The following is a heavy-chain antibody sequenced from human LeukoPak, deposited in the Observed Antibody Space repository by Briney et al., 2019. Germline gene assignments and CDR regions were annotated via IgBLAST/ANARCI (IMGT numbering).Heavy chain of an antibody. CDR1: GFTFSSYS. J-gene: IGHJ4*02. CDR2: ISYEGTYE. D-gene: IGHD1-26*01. Sequence: PGGSLRLSCSASGFTFSSYSMHWVRQAPGKGLEWVALISYEGTYEYYANSVKGRFTISRDNSKNTLYLQMNSLRAEDTALYYCARPRVVGTTTFHYFDYWGQGTLVTVSS. CDR3: ARPRVVGTTTFHYFDY. V-gene: IGHV3-30*04.